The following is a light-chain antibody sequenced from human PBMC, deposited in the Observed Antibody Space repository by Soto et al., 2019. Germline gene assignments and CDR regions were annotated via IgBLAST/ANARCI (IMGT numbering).Light chain of an antibody. V-gene: IGKV1-39*01. CDR1: QSISSY. CDR2: GAS. J-gene: IGKJ1*01. CDR3: QQSYSTPWT. Sequence: DIQMTQSPSSLSASVGDRVTITCRASQSISSYLNWYQQKPGKAPKLLIYGASSLQSGVPSRFSGSGSGTDFTLTISSLQPEDFATYYCQQSYSTPWTFGQGTEVDIK.